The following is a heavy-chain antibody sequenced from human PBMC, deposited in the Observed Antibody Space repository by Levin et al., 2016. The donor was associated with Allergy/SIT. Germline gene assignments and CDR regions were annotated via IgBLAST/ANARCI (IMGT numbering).Heavy chain of an antibody. J-gene: IGHJ6*02. V-gene: IGHV4-34*01. CDR2: INHSGST. CDR3: ARGPRSSGYYYVFGYYYGMDV. D-gene: IGHD3-22*01. Sequence: SETLSLTCAVYGGSFSGYYWSWIRQPPGKGLEWIGEINHSGSTNYNPSLKSRVTISVDTSKNQFSLKLSSVTAADTAVYYCARGPRSSGYYYVFGYYYGMDVWGQGTTVTVSS. CDR1: GGSFSGYY.